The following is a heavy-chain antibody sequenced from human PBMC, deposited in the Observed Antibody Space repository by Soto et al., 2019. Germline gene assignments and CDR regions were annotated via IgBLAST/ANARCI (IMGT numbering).Heavy chain of an antibody. V-gene: IGHV3-30-3*01. CDR2: ISYDGSNK. Sequence: PGGSLRLSCAASGFTFSSYAMHWVRQAPGKGLEWVAVISYDGSNKYYADSVKGRFTISRDNSKNTLYLQMNSLRAEDTAVYYCARATKQWIRQYYYYGMDVWGQGTTVTVSS. CDR3: ARATKQWIRQYYYYGMDV. J-gene: IGHJ6*02. D-gene: IGHD6-19*01. CDR1: GFTFSSYA.